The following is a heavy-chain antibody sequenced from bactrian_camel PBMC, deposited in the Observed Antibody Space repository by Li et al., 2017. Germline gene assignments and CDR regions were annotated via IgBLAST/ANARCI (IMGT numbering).Heavy chain of an antibody. J-gene: IGHJ6*01. CDR3: AAGQGVGWCLDVIRVGAKADFDY. CDR1: GFIYSSYC. D-gene: IGHD5*01. Sequence: HVQLVESGGGSVQAGGSLRLSCAASGFIYSSYCMGWFRQAPGKEREGIATIDSDGDTAYVESMKGRFTISVDNAKNTLYLQMNSLNPEDTGTYTCAAGQGVGWCLDVIRVGAKADFDYWGQGTQVTVS. CDR2: IDSDGDT. V-gene: IGHV3S26*01.